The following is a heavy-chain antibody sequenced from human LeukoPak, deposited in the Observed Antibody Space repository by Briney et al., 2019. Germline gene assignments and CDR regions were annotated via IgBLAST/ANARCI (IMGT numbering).Heavy chain of an antibody. Sequence: SETLSLTCTVSGGSISSYYWSWIRQPAGKGLEWIGRIYTSGSTNYNPSLKSRVTMSVDTSKNQFSLKLSSVTAADTAVYYCARDQVLPPGSSSSFNVGYYYYYMDVWGKGTTVTVSS. D-gene: IGHD6-6*01. CDR2: IYTSGST. J-gene: IGHJ6*03. CDR1: GGSISSYY. CDR3: ARDQVLPPGSSSSFNVGYYYYYMDV. V-gene: IGHV4-4*07.